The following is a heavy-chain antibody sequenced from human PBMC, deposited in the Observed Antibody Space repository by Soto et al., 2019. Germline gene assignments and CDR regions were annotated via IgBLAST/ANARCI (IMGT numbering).Heavy chain of an antibody. Sequence: QVQLVESGGGVVQPGRSLRLSCAASGFTFSSYGMHWVRQAPGKGLEWVAVIWYDGSNKYYADSVKGRFTISRDNSKNTLSLRLTSLRAEDTAVYYCARDGYYYGSGSYYSDYYFDYWGQGTLVTVSS. CDR2: IWYDGSNK. J-gene: IGHJ4*02. CDR1: GFTFSSYG. V-gene: IGHV3-33*01. D-gene: IGHD3-10*01. CDR3: ARDGYYYGSGSYYSDYYFDY.